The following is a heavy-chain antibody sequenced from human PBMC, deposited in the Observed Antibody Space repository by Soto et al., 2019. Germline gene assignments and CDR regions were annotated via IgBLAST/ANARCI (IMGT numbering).Heavy chain of an antibody. CDR3: ARPFSYYYDSSGYPRNAFDI. CDR2: IIPISGTA. Sequence: SVKVSCKASGGTFSSYAISWVRQAPGQGLEWMGGIIPISGTANYAQKFQGRVTITADKSTSTAYMELSSLRSEDTAVYYCARPFSYYYDSSGYPRNAFDIWGQGTMVTVSS. J-gene: IGHJ3*02. CDR1: GGTFSSYA. D-gene: IGHD3-22*01. V-gene: IGHV1-69*06.